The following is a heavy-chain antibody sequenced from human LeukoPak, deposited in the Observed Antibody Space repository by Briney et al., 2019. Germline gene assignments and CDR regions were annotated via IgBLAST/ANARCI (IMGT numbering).Heavy chain of an antibody. J-gene: IGHJ5*02. CDR3: ARGDLRFFDP. V-gene: IGHV4-34*01. CDR1: GGSFSGYY. D-gene: IGHD3-16*01. Sequence: SETLSLTCAVYGGSFSGYYWSWIRQPPGKGLEWIGEINHSGSTNYNPSLKSRVTISVDTPKNQFSLKLSSVTAADTAVYYCARGDLRFFDPWGQGTLVTVSS. CDR2: INHSGST.